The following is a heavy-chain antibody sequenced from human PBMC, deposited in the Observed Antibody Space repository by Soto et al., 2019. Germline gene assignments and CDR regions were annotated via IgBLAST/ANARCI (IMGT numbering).Heavy chain of an antibody. D-gene: IGHD6-19*01. V-gene: IGHV3-23*01. CDR1: GFTFSSYA. CDR3: AKGVPGIAVAGTGYFQH. CDR2: ISGSGDST. Sequence: GGSLRLSCAASGFTFSSYAMSWVRQAPGKGLEWVSGISGSGDSTYYADSVKGRFTISRDNSKNTLYMQMNSLRAEDTAVYYCAKGVPGIAVAGTGYFQHWGQGT. J-gene: IGHJ1*01.